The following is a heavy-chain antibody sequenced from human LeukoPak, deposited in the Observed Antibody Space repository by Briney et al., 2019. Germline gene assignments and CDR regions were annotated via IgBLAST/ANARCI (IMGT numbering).Heavy chain of an antibody. CDR3: ARILRISGYYFDY. J-gene: IGHJ4*02. D-gene: IGHD3-22*01. CDR2: ISSSGSTI. V-gene: IGHV3-11*01. CDR1: GFTFSDYY. Sequence: GGSLRLSCAASGFTFSDYYMSWIRQAPGKGLEWLSYISSSGSTIYYADSVKGRFTSSRDNAKNSLYLQMNSLRAEDTAVYYCARILRISGYYFDYWGQGTLVTVSS.